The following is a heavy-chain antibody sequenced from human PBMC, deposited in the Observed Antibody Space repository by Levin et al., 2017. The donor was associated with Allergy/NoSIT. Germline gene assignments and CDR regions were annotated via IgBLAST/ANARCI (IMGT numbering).Heavy chain of an antibody. Sequence: ASVKVSCKASGYTFTGYYMHWVRQAPGQGLEWMGWINPNSGGTNYAQKFQGRVTMTRDTSISTAYMELSRLRSDDTAVYYCARDRASGRAAAGTWWVDPWGQGTLVTVSA. CDR2: INPNSGGT. CDR1: GYTFTGYY. J-gene: IGHJ5*02. CDR3: ARDRASGRAAAGTWWVDP. V-gene: IGHV1-2*02. D-gene: IGHD6-13*01.